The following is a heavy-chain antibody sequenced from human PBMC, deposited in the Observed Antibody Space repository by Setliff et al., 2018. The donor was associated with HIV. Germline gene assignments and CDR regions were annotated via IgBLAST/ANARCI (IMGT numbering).Heavy chain of an antibody. CDR3: ARAKWIAVAGTIVDWFDP. CDR1: GGSIISGGYY. CDR2: IYYSGST. V-gene: IGHV4-31*03. J-gene: IGHJ5*02. Sequence: KASETLSLTCTVSGGSIISGGYYWSWIRQHPGKGLEWIGYIYYSGSTYYNPSLKSRVTISVDTSKNQFSLKLSSVTAADTAVYYCARAKWIAVAGTIVDWFDPWGQGTLVTVSS. D-gene: IGHD6-19*01.